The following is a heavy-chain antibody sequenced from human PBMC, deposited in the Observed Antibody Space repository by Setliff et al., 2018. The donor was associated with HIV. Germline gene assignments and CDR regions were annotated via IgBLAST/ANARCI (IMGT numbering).Heavy chain of an antibody. Sequence: PSVKVSCKASGDTSSSYAISWVRQAPGQGLEWMGRIIPIFGSPNYAQKFQGRVTITADKSTSTAYMELSSPRSEDTAVYYCARDVYYYFYMDVWGKGTTVTVSS. V-gene: IGHV1-69*06. CDR2: IIPIFGSP. J-gene: IGHJ6*03. CDR1: GDTSSSYA. CDR3: ARDVYYYFYMDV.